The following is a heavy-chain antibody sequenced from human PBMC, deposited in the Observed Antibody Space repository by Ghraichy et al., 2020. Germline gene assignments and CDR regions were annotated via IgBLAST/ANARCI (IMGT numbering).Heavy chain of an antibody. CDR2: ISPGGERT. J-gene: IGHJ4*02. D-gene: IGHD3-22*01. CDR3: ARGFLPHSSRRGFAY. V-gene: IGHV3-23*01. Sequence: GGSLRLSCATSGFTFSSCALNWVRQAPGKGLEWVSAISPGGERTYYADSVKGRLTISRDNSKNTLYLQVNSLRAEDTAVYYCARGFLPHSSRRGFAYWGQGALVTVSS. CDR1: GFTFSSCA.